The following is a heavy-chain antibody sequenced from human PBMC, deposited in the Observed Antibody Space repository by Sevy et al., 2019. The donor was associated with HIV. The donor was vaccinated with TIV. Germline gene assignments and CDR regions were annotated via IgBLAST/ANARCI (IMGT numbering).Heavy chain of an antibody. D-gene: IGHD3-3*01. CDR1: GFIFNSYT. CDR3: AGGFWSGFDY. V-gene: IGHV3-23*01. J-gene: IGHJ4*01. CDR2: ISGHGGST. Sequence: GGSLRLSCAASGFIFNSYTMNWVRRAPGKGLEWVSSISGHGGSTYYADSVKGRFTISRDNFKNTLDLQMNSLRGEDTAVYYCAGGFWSGFDYWGHGTLVTVSS.